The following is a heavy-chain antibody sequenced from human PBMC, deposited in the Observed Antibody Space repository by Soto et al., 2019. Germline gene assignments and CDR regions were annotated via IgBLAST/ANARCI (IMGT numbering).Heavy chain of an antibody. V-gene: IGHV3-11*01. J-gene: IGHJ4*02. D-gene: IGHD2-15*01. Sequence: QVQLVESGGGLVNPGGSLRLSCVASGFTFSDYYMTWIRQAPGKGLEWVSCISDGGRAMYYADSVKGRFTISRDNADNSLYLQMNSLRAEDTAVYYCARERVMGSGGHPNDYWGQGSLVTVSS. CDR2: ISDGGRAM. CDR3: ARERVMGSGGHPNDY. CDR1: GFTFSDYY.